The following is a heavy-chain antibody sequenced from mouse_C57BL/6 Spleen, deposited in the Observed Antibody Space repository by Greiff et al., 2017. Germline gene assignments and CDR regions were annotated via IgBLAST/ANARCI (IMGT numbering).Heavy chain of an antibody. V-gene: IGHV5-17*01. D-gene: IGHD2-1*01. CDR2: ISSGSSTI. Sequence: EVKLVESGGGLVKPGGSLKLSCAASGFTFSDYGMHWVRQAPEKGLEWVAYISSGSSTIYYGDTVKGRFTISRDNAKNTLFQQMTSLRSEATAMYYCAKQLHYYYAMDYWGQGTSVTVSS. CDR3: AKQLHYYYAMDY. CDR1: GFTFSDYG. J-gene: IGHJ4*01.